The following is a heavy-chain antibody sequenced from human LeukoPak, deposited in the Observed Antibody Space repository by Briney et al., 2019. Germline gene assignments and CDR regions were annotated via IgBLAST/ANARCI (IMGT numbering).Heavy chain of an antibody. Sequence: GGSPRLSCAASGLAFSAYKMHWVRQAPRKGLVWVSRISTDGYTTDYADFVQGRLTASRDNTKNTWSLEMNSLRAEDTAVYYCVVGGSPGYWGQGTLVTVSS. CDR3: VVGGSPGY. J-gene: IGHJ4*02. CDR1: GLAFSAYK. D-gene: IGHD2-15*01. V-gene: IGHV3-74*01. CDR2: ISTDGYTT.